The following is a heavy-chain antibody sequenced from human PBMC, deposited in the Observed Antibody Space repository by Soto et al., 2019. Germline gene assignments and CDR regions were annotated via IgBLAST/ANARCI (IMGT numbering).Heavy chain of an antibody. J-gene: IGHJ6*02. V-gene: IGHV5-51*01. CDR3: ARVASTGIKNYHYFYYGMDV. D-gene: IGHD6-13*01. CDR2: IYPGDSDT. CDR1: GYSFTTYW. Sequence: GESLKISCKGSGYSFTTYWIGWVRQMPGKGLEWTGIIYPGDSDTRYSPSFQGQVTISADKSISTAYLQWSSLKASDTAIYYCARVASTGIKNYHYFYYGMDVWGQGTMVTVSS.